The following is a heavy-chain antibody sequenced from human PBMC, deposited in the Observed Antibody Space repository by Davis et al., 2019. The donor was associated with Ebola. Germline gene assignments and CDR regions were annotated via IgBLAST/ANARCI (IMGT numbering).Heavy chain of an antibody. Sequence: MPSETLSLTCALYGGSFSGYYWSWIRQPPGKGLEYIGEVHHRGGTNYNPSLKGRVTIALDTPKNQFSLKLSSVTAADTAVYYCARGIMDIVTTMRDPLNWFDPWGRGTLVTVSS. CDR2: VHHRGGT. V-gene: IGHV4-34*01. CDR1: GGSFSGYY. D-gene: IGHD5-12*01. CDR3: ARGIMDIVTTMRDPLNWFDP. J-gene: IGHJ5*02.